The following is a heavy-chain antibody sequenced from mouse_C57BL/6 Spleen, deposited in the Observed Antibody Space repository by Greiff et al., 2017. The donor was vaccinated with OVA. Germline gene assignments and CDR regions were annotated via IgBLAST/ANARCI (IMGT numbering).Heavy chain of an antibody. D-gene: IGHD2-5*01. CDR3: ASYSNYDYYAMDY. J-gene: IGHJ4*01. Sequence: VQLVESGPGLVAPSQSLSITCTVSGFSLTSYAISWVRQPPGKGLEWLGVIWTGGGTNYNSALKSRLSISKDNSKSQVFLKMNSLQTDDTARYYCASYSNYDYYAMDYWGQGTSVTVSS. V-gene: IGHV2-9-1*01. CDR1: GFSLTSYA. CDR2: IWTGGGT.